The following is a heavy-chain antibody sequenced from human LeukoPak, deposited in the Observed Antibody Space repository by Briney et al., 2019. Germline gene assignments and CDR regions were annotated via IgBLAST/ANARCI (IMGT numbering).Heavy chain of an antibody. D-gene: IGHD4-17*01. CDR2: IYYSGST. CDR3: ARSQPDDYGDYVDY. J-gene: IGHJ4*02. CDR1: GGSFSGYY. V-gene: IGHV4-34*01. Sequence: SETLSLTCAVYGGSFSGYYWSWIRQPPGKGLEWIGYIYYSGSTYYNPSLKSRVTISVDTSKNQFSLKLSSVTAADTAVYYCARSQPDDYGDYVDYWGQGTLVTVSS.